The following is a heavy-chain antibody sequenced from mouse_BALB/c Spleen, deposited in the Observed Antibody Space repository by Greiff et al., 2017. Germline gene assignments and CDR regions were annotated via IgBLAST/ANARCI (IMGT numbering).Heavy chain of an antibody. Sequence: VQLQQSGAELVKPGASVKLSCKTSGYTFTSYWIQWVKQRPGQGLGWIGEIFPGTGTTYYNEKFKGKATLTIDTSSSTAYMQLSSLTSEDSAVYFCARRYGNSGYYCDYWGQGTTLTVSS. V-gene: IGHV1S132*01. CDR2: IFPGTGTT. CDR3: ARRYGNSGYYCDY. CDR1: GYTFTSYW. D-gene: IGHD2-1*01. J-gene: IGHJ2*01.